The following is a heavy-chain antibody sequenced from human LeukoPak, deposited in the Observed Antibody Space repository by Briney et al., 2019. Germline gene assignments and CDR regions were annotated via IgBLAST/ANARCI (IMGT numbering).Heavy chain of an antibody. CDR1: GFTVSTNY. V-gene: IGHV3-66*01. Sequence: PGGSLRLSCAASGFTVSTNYMTWVRQAPGKGLEWVSIIYSGGSTYYAEHVKGRFTISRDNSKNTLYLQMNSLRAEDTAVYYCARVLRGSGSCFDYWGQGTLVTVSS. CDR3: ARVLRGSGSCFDY. CDR2: IYSGGST. D-gene: IGHD2-15*01. J-gene: IGHJ4*02.